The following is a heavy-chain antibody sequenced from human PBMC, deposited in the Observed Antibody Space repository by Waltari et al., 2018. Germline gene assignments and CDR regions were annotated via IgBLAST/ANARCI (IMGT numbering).Heavy chain of an antibody. J-gene: IGHJ4*03. CDR1: GVSVSGYF. V-gene: IGHV4-59*08. CDR2: IRHTGDT. D-gene: IGHD6-19*01. Sequence: QVQLQESGPGLVTSSETLSLTCTVSGVSVSGYFWNWIRQAPGKGPEWLGYIRHTGDTKQNPSLKSRVTMSVDTSRNDFSLRLSSVTAADTAVYYCALWESGWRAFRFWGQGTLGTVSS. CDR3: ALWESGWRAFRF.